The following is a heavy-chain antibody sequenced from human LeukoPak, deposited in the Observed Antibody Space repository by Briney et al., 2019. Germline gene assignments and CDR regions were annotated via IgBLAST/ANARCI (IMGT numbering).Heavy chain of an antibody. V-gene: IGHV3-73*01. J-gene: IGHJ6*02. D-gene: IGHD2-2*01. CDR1: GFTLSGPA. CDR2: IRSRANSYVT. CDR3: TRHSDTYCSRANCYVDNFYGLDV. Sequence: PGGSLRLSCAASGFTLSGPAMHWVRQASGKGLEWVGRIRSRANSYVTAYSAAVTGRFIISRDDSSDTAYLQMNSLTTEDTAVYYCTRHSDTYCSRANCYVDNFYGLDVWGQGTRVTVSS.